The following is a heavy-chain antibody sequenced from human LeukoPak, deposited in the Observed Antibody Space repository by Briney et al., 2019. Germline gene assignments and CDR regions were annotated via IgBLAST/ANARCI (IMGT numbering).Heavy chain of an antibody. Sequence: SETLCLTCADYGGSLSGYYWSWIRQTPGKGREWVGELIHSGSTAYNPSLKSLVTISVDTSKNQFSLKLSPVTTADTAVYYCARGQFYGSGSYPTYYYYYYGMDVWGHGTTVTVSS. CDR1: GGSLSGYY. CDR2: LIHSGST. D-gene: IGHD3-10*01. CDR3: ARGQFYGSGSYPTYYYYYYGMDV. V-gene: IGHV4-34*01. J-gene: IGHJ6*02.